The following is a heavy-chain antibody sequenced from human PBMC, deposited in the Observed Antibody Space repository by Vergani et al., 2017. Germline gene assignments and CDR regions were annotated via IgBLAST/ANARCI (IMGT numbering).Heavy chain of an antibody. J-gene: IGHJ4*02. CDR3: ARSPDTGDSIDS. D-gene: IGHD1-14*01. CDR2: IYFSGST. V-gene: IGHV4-30-4*08. Sequence: QVQLQESGPRLVKPSQTLSLTCTVSGGSVDVDEFSWSWIRQSPGKGLEWIGNIYFSGSTNYNPSLKSRVSMTVHTSKNQFFLKLTSVTAADTAVYFCARSPDTGDSIDSWGQGTLVTVSS. CDR1: GGSVDVDEFS.